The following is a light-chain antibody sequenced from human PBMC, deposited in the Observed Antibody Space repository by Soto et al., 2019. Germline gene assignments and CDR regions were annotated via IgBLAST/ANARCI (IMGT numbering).Light chain of an antibody. V-gene: IGKV1-33*01. CDR3: QHYENIRT. CDR1: QNIKNY. Sequence: DIHMTQSPSSLSASVGHIFTITCQASQNIKNYSNWYQQKPGRAPKLLIYDASNLEAGVPSSFRGSASGTDFTFTISLLPPEDTATYYYQHYENIRTFGQGTRLEIK. J-gene: IGKJ5*01. CDR2: DAS.